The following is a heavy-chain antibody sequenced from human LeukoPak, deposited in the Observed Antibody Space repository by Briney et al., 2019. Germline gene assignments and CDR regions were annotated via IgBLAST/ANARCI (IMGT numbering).Heavy chain of an antibody. D-gene: IGHD3-3*01. J-gene: IGHJ3*02. V-gene: IGHV1-69*13. CDR1: GGTFSSYA. CDR2: IIPIFGTA. Sequence: SVKVSCKASGGTFSSYAISWVRQAPGQGLEWMGGIIPIFGTANYAQKFQGRVTITADESTSTAYMELSSLRSEDTAVYYCARGQLTIFGAVTDNDAFDIWGQGTMVTVSS. CDR3: ARGQLTIFGAVTDNDAFDI.